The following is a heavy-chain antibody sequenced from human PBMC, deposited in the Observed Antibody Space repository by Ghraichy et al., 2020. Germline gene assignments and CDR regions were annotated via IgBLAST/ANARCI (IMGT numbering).Heavy chain of an antibody. Sequence: GGSLRLSCAASGFTFSSYSMNWVRQAPGKGLEWVSYISSSSSTIYYADSVKGRFTISRDNAKNSLYLQMNSLRDEDTAVYYCARDGALGYCSSTSCRGGYFDYWGQGTLVTVSS. CDR1: GFTFSSYS. V-gene: IGHV3-48*02. CDR3: ARDGALGYCSSTSCRGGYFDY. CDR2: ISSSSSTI. J-gene: IGHJ4*02. D-gene: IGHD2-2*01.